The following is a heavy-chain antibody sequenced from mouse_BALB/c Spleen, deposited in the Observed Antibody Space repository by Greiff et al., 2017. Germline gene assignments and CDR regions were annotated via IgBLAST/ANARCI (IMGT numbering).Heavy chain of an antibody. CDR3: ASLYDYDGAWFAY. CDR1: GYSITSDYA. V-gene: IGHV3-2*02. Sequence: EVMLVESGPGLVKPSQSLSLTCTVTGYSITSDYAWNWIRQFPGNKLEWMGYISYSGSTSYNPSLKSRISITRDTSKNQFFLQLNSVTTEDTATYYCASLYDYDGAWFAYWGQGTLVTVSA. J-gene: IGHJ3*01. CDR2: ISYSGST. D-gene: IGHD2-4*01.